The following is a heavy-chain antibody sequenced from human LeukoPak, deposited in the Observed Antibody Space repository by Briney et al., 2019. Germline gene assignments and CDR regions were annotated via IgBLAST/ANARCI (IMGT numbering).Heavy chain of an antibody. V-gene: IGHV3-43*02. D-gene: IGHD5-18*01. J-gene: IGHJ4*02. CDR1: GFTFDYYA. CDR2: ISGDGGST. Sequence: GGSLRLSCAASGFTFDYYAMHWVRQAPGKGLEWVSLISGDGGSTYYADSVKGRFTISRDNSKNSLYLQMNSLRTEDTALYYCAKDAIQLWLREYYFAYWGQGTLVTASS. CDR3: AKDAIQLWLREYYFAY.